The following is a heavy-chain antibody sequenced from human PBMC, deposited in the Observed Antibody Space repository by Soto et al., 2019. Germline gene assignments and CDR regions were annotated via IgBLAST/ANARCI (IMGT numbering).Heavy chain of an antibody. J-gene: IGHJ6*02. V-gene: IGHV1-69*12. Sequence: QVQLVQSGAEVKKPGSSVKVSCKASGGTFSSYAISWVRQAPGQGLEWMGGIIPIFGTANYAQKFQGRVTITADESTSTAYMELSSLRSEDTAVYYCARDHRCGGDCLPWGMDVCGPVTTVTVSS. CDR1: GGTFSSYA. CDR2: IIPIFGTA. CDR3: ARDHRCGGDCLPWGMDV. D-gene: IGHD2-21*02.